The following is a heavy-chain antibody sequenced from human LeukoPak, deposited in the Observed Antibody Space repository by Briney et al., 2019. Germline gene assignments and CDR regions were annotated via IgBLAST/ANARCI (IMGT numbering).Heavy chain of an antibody. J-gene: IGHJ4*02. Sequence: PSETLSLTCTVSGGSISSSSYYWGWIRQPPGKGLEWIGSIYYSGSTYYNPSLKSRVTISVDTSKNQFSLKLSSVTAADTAVYYCARHSGGRGGVPGVLRYFDWLFPFDYWGQGTLVTVSS. D-gene: IGHD3-9*01. CDR3: ARHSGGRGGVPGVLRYFDWLFPFDY. V-gene: IGHV4-39*01. CDR2: IYYSGST. CDR1: GGSISSSSYY.